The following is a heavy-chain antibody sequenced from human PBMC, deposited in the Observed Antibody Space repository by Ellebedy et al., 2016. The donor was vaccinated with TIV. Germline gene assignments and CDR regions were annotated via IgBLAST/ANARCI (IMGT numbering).Heavy chain of an antibody. D-gene: IGHD3-9*01. J-gene: IGHJ6*02. CDR2: IIPIFGTA. CDR1: GGTFSSYA. CDR3: ARDGDILTGIGMDV. V-gene: IGHV1-69*13. Sequence: ASVKVSCKASGGTFSSYAISWVRQAPGQELEWMGGIIPIFGTANYAQKFQGRVTITADESTSTAYMELSSLRSEDTAVYYCARDGDILTGIGMDVWGQGTTVTVPS.